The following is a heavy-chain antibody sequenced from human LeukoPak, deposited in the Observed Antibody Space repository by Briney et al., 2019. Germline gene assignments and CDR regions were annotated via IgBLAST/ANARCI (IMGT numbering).Heavy chain of an antibody. CDR1: GFTFDDHV. CDR2: IRSDGSST. CDR3: ARDDYNRH. D-gene: IGHD4-11*01. V-gene: IGHV3-74*01. Sequence: GGSLRLSCAASGFTFDDHVLHWVRQAPGKGLVWVSRIRSDGSSTTYADSVKGRFTISRDNTKNTLYLQMNSLRADDTAVYYCARDDYNRHWGQGTLVTVSS. J-gene: IGHJ4*02.